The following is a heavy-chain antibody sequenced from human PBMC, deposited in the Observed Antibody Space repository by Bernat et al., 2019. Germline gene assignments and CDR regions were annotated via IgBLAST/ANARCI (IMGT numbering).Heavy chain of an antibody. D-gene: IGHD5/OR15-5a*01. Sequence: EVKLVESGGGLIQPGGSLRLSCAASGFTFSGDWMHWVRQVPGKGLVWVSSINGDGTITDYADSVKGRFTISRDNAKNTLYLQMNSLRVEDTAVYYCVRSVSGAAGFFDYWGPGSLVTVSS. V-gene: IGHV3-74*01. J-gene: IGHJ4*02. CDR2: INGDGTIT. CDR1: GFTFSGDW. CDR3: VRSVSGAAGFFDY.